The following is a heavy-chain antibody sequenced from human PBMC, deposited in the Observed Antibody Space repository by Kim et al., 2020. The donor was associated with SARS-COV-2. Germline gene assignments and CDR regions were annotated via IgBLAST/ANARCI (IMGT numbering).Heavy chain of an antibody. CDR3: ARDFAKILWFGELSPDDAFDI. V-gene: IGHV1-46*01. CDR1: GYTFTSYY. D-gene: IGHD3-10*01. Sequence: ASVKVSCKASGYTFTSYYMHWVRQAPGQGLEWMGIINPSGGSTSYAQKFQGRVTMTRDTSTSTVYMELSSLRSEDTAVYYCARDFAKILWFGELSPDDAFDIWGQETMVTVSS. J-gene: IGHJ3*02. CDR2: INPSGGST.